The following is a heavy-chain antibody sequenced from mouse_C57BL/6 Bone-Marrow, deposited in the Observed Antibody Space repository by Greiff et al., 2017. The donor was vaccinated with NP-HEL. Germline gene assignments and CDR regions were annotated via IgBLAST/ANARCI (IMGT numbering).Heavy chain of an antibody. CDR3: ASHYYGSSYLPFDY. Sequence: EVQLVESGGDLVKPGGSLKLSCAASGFTFSSYGMSWVRQTPDKRLEWVATISSGGSYTYYPDSVKGRFTISRDNAKNTLYLQMSSLKSEDTAMYYCASHYYGSSYLPFDYWGQGTTLTVSS. V-gene: IGHV5-6*01. CDR2: ISSGGSYT. CDR1: GFTFSSYG. J-gene: IGHJ2*01. D-gene: IGHD1-1*01.